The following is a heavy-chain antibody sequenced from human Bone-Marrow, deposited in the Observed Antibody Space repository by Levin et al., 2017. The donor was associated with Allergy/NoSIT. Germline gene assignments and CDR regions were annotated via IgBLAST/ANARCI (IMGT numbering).Heavy chain of an antibody. D-gene: IGHD3-16*01. Sequence: GGSLRLSCTASGFPFSDYSMNWLRLAPGKGLEWVSTISKNSIYIYYADSVKGRFTISRDNAKNSLFLEMDSLKAEDTAVYLGAREKGVEWGTRAPYYYGMDVWGQGSTVIVSS. CDR3: AREKGVEWGTRAPYYYGMDV. J-gene: IGHJ6*02. CDR1: GFPFSDYS. CDR2: ISKNSIYI. V-gene: IGHV3-21*06.